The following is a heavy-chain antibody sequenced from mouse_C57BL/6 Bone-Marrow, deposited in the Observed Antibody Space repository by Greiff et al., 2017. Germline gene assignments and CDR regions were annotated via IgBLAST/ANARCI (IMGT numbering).Heavy chain of an antibody. CDR3: TTSISDGNPYYFEC. CDR1: GFNIKDDY. D-gene: IGHD2-1*01. V-gene: IGHV14-4*01. J-gene: IGHJ2*01. Sequence: VQLQQSGAELVRPGASVKLSCTASGFNIKDDYMHWVKQRPEQGLEWIGWIDPENGDTEYASKFQGKATITADTSSNTAYLQLSSLTSEATAVDYCTTSISDGNPYYFECWDRGTTLTVTS. CDR2: IDPENGDT.